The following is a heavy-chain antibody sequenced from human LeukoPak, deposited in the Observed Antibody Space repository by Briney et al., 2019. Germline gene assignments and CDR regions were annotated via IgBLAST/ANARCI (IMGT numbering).Heavy chain of an antibody. J-gene: IGHJ4*02. V-gene: IGHV1-69*04. CDR3: ARREYYYDSSGYYLY. Sequence: PVKVSCKASGGTFSSYAISWVRQAPGQGLEWMGRIIPILGIANYAQKFQGRVTITADKSTSTAYMELSSLRSEDTAVYYCARREYYYDSSGYYLYWGQGTLVTVSS. CDR1: GGTFSSYA. CDR2: IIPILGIA. D-gene: IGHD3-22*01.